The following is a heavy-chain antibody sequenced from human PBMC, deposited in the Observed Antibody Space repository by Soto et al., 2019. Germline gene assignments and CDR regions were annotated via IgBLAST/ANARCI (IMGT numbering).Heavy chain of an antibody. V-gene: IGHV1-69*13. Sequence: GASVKVSCKASGGTFSSYAISWVRQAPGQGLEWMGGIIPIFGTANYAQKFQGRVTITADESTSTAYMELSSLRSEDTAVYYCAISGSWQIQNCFDPWGQGTLVTVSS. D-gene: IGHD3-10*01. CDR1: GGTFSSYA. CDR3: AISGSWQIQNCFDP. CDR2: IIPIFGTA. J-gene: IGHJ5*02.